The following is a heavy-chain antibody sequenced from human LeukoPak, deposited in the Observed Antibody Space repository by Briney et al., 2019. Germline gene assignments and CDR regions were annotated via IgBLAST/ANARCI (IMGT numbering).Heavy chain of an antibody. Sequence: GGSLRLSCAASGFTFSSYWMSWVRQAPGKGLEWVANIKQDGSEKYYVDSVKGRFTISRDNAKNSLYLQMDSLRAEDTAVYYCARGRLRNWFDPWGQGTLVTVSS. CDR1: GFTFSSYW. CDR2: IKQDGSEK. D-gene: IGHD4-17*01. V-gene: IGHV3-7*01. CDR3: ARGRLRNWFDP. J-gene: IGHJ5*02.